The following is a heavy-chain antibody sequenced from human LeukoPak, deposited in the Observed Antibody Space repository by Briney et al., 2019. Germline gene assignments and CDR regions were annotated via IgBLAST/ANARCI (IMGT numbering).Heavy chain of an antibody. Sequence: ASVKVSCKASGYTFTGYYMHWVRQAPGQGLEWMGRINPNSGGTNYAQKFQGRVTMTRDTSISTAYMELSRLRSDDTAVYYCARGHRITIFGVVISEGGDYWGQGTLVTVSS. CDR2: INPNSGGT. CDR1: GYTFTGYY. J-gene: IGHJ4*02. V-gene: IGHV1-2*06. D-gene: IGHD3-3*01. CDR3: ARGHRITIFGVVISEGGDY.